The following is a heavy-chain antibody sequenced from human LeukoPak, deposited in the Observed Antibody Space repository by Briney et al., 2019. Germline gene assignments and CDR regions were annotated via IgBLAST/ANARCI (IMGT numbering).Heavy chain of an antibody. CDR1: VFSFSVYA. CDR2: ITGPRLTT. D-gene: IGHD2-8*02. Sequence: GGSLRPSCAASVFSFSVYAMTWVPQSPGRGLPWVSSITGPRLTTFYSDSVRGRFTISRENSKNTVYLQMTGLSAEETAIYYCAKEQYTAGRKKPHAVHDYWGPGALVTVSS. J-gene: IGHJ4*02. V-gene: IGHV3-23*01. CDR3: AKEQYTAGRKKPHAVHDY.